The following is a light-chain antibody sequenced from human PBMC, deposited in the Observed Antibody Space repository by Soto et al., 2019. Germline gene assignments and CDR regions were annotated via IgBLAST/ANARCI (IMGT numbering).Light chain of an antibody. CDR3: QQYGVSTRT. CDR2: GAS. CDR1: QSVRSY. Sequence: EVVLTQSPGTLSVSPGEGAILSCRASQSVRSYLAWYRQRPGQAPRLLIYGASSRATGIPDRFSANGSGTDFSLTLRRLEPEDGEVYDGQQYGVSTRTFGRGTKVEIK. J-gene: IGKJ4*02. V-gene: IGKV3-20*01.